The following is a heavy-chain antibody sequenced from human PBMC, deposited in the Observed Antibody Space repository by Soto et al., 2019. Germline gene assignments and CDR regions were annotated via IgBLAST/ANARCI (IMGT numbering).Heavy chain of an antibody. Sequence: PSETLSLTCTVSGGSISSYYWSWIRQPPGKGLEWIGYIYYSGSTNYTPSLKSRVTISVDTSKNQFYLKLSSVTAADTAVYYCARHGLSSGWSFDYWGKGTLVTVSS. CDR1: GGSISSYY. D-gene: IGHD6-19*01. CDR2: IYYSGST. J-gene: IGHJ4*02. CDR3: ARHGLSSGWSFDY. V-gene: IGHV4-59*08.